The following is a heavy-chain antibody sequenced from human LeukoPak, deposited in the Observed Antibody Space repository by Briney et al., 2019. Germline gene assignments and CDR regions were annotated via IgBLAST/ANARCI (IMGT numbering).Heavy chain of an antibody. CDR2: IKQDGSEK. D-gene: IGHD3-22*01. V-gene: IGHV3-7*01. J-gene: IGHJ4*02. Sequence: GGSLRLSCAASGFTFSTYSMNWVRQAPGKGLEWVASIKQDGSEKYYVDSVKGRFTISRDNAKNSLYLQMISLRDDDTAVYYCARDKSYDSSGYYYLFTYWGRGILVTVSS. CDR3: ARDKSYDSSGYYYLFTY. CDR1: GFTFSTYS.